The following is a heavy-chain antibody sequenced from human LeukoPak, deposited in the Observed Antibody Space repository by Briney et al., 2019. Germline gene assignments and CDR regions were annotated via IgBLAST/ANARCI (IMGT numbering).Heavy chain of an antibody. J-gene: IGHJ5*02. CDR2: IHNSGST. D-gene: IGHD3-9*01. Sequence: SQTLSLTCTVSGGSISSRAYYWTWIRQPAGKGLEWIGRIHNSGSTYYNPSLKSRVTMSIDTSNNQFFLKLNSVTAADTAVYHCARDALTGSRNWFDPWGQGILVTVSS. V-gene: IGHV4-61*02. CDR3: ARDALTGSRNWFDP. CDR1: GGSISSRAYY.